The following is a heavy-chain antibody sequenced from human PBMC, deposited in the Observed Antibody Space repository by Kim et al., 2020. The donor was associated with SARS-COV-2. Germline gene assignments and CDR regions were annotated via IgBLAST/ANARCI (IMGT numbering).Heavy chain of an antibody. CDR2: INPNSGGT. Sequence: ASVKVSCKASGYTFTGYYMHWVRQAPGQGLEWMGWINPNSGGTNYAQKFQGWVTMTRDTSISTAYMELSRLRSDDTAVYYCARELIKSADDPTSDYYYYGMDVWGQGTTVTVSS. V-gene: IGHV1-2*04. J-gene: IGHJ6*02. CDR1: GYTFTGYY. CDR3: ARELIKSADDPTSDYYYYGMDV.